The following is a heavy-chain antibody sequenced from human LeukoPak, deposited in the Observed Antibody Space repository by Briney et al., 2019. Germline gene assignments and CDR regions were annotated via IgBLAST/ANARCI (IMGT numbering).Heavy chain of an antibody. CDR1: GFTFSTSW. Sequence: PGGSLRLSCAASGFTFSTSWMHWVRQAPGKGLVWVSRIYSDESSIRYANSVKGRFTVSRDNAKYTLYLQMNSLGAEATDVYYCARGNSGTFDYWGQGTLVTVSS. D-gene: IGHD1-26*01. V-gene: IGHV3-74*01. J-gene: IGHJ4*02. CDR3: ARGNSGTFDY. CDR2: IYSDESSI.